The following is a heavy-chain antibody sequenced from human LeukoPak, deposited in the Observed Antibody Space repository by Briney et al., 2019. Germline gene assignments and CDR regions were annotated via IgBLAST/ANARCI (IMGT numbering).Heavy chain of an antibody. CDR3: AKGSRLREGGSYRF. J-gene: IGHJ4*02. D-gene: IGHD3-16*02. Sequence: ASVKVSCKASGGIFSSYAINWVRQAPGQGLEWMGRIIPIFGSTNYAQKFQGRVTITADKSTRTAYMELSSLRSEDTALYYCAKGSRLREGGSYRFWGQGTLVTVSS. CDR1: GGIFSSYA. CDR2: IIPIFGST. V-gene: IGHV1-69*06.